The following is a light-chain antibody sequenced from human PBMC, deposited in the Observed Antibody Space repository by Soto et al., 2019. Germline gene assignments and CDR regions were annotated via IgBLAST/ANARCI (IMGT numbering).Light chain of an antibody. Sequence: EIVLTQSPGTLSLSPGERATLSCRASQSVSSSYLAWYQQKPGQAPRLLIYGASSRATGIPDRFSGRWSGTVFPVTIRPMEAECFAVDFWLPYGPALEPFGPGTKLEIK. V-gene: IGKV3-20*01. CDR3: LPYGPALEP. CDR1: QSVSSSY. CDR2: GAS. J-gene: IGKJ2*01.